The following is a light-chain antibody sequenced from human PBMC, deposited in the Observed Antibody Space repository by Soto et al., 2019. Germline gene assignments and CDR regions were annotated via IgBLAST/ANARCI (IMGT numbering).Light chain of an antibody. CDR3: GTWYDRRSAVV. Sequence: QSVLTQPPSVFASPGQKVTISCSGSSSNIGANYVSWYQQLPGTEPKRLIYDNVNRPSGIPDRFSCAKSGTSATLDTTGRLTGDEADYYCGTWYDRRSAVVFGGGTKLTVL. J-gene: IGLJ3*02. V-gene: IGLV1-51*01. CDR2: DNV. CDR1: SSNIGANY.